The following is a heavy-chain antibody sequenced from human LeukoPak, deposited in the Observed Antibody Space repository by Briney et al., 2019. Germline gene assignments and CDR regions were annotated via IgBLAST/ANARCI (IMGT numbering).Heavy chain of an antibody. J-gene: IGHJ4*02. D-gene: IGHD3-22*01. Sequence: PSQTLSLTCAVSGGSISSYYWSWIRQPAGKGLEWIGRIYTSGSTNYNPSLKSRVTMSVDTSKNQFSLKLSSVTAADTAVYYCARDQPYYYDSSGYYYGGYFDYWGQGTLVTVSS. CDR1: GGSISSYY. CDR3: ARDQPYYYDSSGYYYGGYFDY. V-gene: IGHV4-4*07. CDR2: IYTSGST.